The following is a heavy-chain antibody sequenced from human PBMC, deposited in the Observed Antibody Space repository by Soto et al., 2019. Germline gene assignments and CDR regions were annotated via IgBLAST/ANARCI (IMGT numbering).Heavy chain of an antibody. Sequence: ASVKVSCKASGCTFPSYALHWVRQAPGQRLEWMGWIHAGNGDTRYSQKLQGRVTLTRDTSASTAYMDLSNLRSEDTAVYYCARDEDVWGQGTTVTVSS. V-gene: IGHV1-3*01. CDR3: ARDEDV. J-gene: IGHJ6*02. CDR1: GCTFPSYA. CDR2: IHAGNGDT.